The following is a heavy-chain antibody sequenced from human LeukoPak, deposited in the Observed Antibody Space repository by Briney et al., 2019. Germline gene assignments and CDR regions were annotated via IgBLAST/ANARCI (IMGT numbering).Heavy chain of an antibody. D-gene: IGHD2/OR15-2a*01. CDR2: INWNGGST. CDR3: ARDSRFYYYYYMDV. J-gene: IGHJ6*03. CDR1: GFTFDDYG. V-gene: IGHV3-20*04. Sequence: PGGSLRLSCAASGFTFDDYGMSWVRQAPGKGLEWVSGINWNGGSTGYADSEKGRFTISRDNAKNSLYLQMNSLRAEDTALYYCARDSRFYYYYYMDVWGKGTTVTVSS.